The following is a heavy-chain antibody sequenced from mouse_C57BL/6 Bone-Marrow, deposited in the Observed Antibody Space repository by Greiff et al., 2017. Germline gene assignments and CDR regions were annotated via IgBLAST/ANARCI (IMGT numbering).Heavy chain of an antibody. J-gene: IGHJ4*01. CDR1: GFTFSSYA. Sequence: VQLVESGGGLVKPGGSLKLSCAASGFTFSSYAMSWVRQTPEKRLEWVATISDGGSYTYYPDNVKGRFTISSDNAKNNLYLQMSHLKSEDTAMYYCARHYDYDVYAMEDWGQGTSVTVAS. D-gene: IGHD2-4*01. V-gene: IGHV5-4*01. CDR2: ISDGGSYT. CDR3: ARHYDYDVYAMED.